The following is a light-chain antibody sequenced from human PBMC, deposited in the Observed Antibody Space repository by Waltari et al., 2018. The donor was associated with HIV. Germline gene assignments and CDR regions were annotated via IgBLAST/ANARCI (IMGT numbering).Light chain of an antibody. CDR3: QQYESYST. V-gene: IGKV1-5*03. CDR2: KAS. J-gene: IGKJ1*01. CDR1: RSISNW. Sequence: DIQMTQSPSTLSASIGDRVTITCRASRSISNWLAWYQQKPGKAPKVIIYKASNLESGVPSRFSGSGSGTEFTLTISSLQPDDFATYYCQQYESYSTFGQGTKVEIK.